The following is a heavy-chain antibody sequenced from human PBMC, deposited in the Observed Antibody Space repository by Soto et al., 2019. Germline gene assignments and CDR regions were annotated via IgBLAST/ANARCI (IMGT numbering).Heavy chain of an antibody. V-gene: IGHV3-48*03. CDR3: ARGGSGRDWFDP. CDR2: ISSSGSTI. Sequence: HPGGSLRLSCAASGFTFSSYEMNWVRQAPGKGLEWVSYISSSGSTIYYADSVKGRFTISRDNAKNSLHLQMNSLRAEDTAVYYCARGGSGRDWFDPWGQGTLVTVSS. CDR1: GFTFSSYE. D-gene: IGHD3-10*01. J-gene: IGHJ5*02.